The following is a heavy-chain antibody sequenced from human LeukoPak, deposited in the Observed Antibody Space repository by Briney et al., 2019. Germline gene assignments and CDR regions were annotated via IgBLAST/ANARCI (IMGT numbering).Heavy chain of an antibody. CDR3: AIGGYCSGGSCLGDAFDI. J-gene: IGHJ3*02. CDR1: GYSFTSYW. V-gene: IGHV5-51*01. D-gene: IGHD2-15*01. CDR2: IYPGDSDT. Sequence: KPGESLKISCKGSGYSFTSYWIGWVRQMPGKGLEWMGIIYPGDSDTRYSPSFQGQVTISADKSISTAYLQWSSPKASDTAMYYCAIGGYCSGGSCLGDAFDIWGQGTMVTVSS.